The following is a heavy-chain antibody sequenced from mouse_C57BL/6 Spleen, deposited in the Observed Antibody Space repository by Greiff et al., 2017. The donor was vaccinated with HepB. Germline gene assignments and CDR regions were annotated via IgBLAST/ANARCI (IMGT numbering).Heavy chain of an antibody. CDR2: IYTRSGNT. Sequence: VKLMESGAELARPGASVKLSCKASGYTFTSYGISWVKQRTGQGLEWIGEIYTRSGNTYYNEKFNGKATLTADKSYSTAYMELRSLTSEDSAVYFCARTYGSSYRYFDVWGTGTTVTVSS. CDR1: GYTFTSYG. CDR3: ARTYGSSYRYFDV. D-gene: IGHD1-1*01. V-gene: IGHV1-81*01. J-gene: IGHJ1*03.